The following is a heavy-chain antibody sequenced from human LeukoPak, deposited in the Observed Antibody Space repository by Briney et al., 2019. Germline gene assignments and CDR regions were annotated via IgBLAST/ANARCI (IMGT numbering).Heavy chain of an antibody. CDR1: GFTFSSHA. CDR2: ISGDGSNK. CDR3: ARDLAMESGYYYGFSFDYYYYGMDV. Sequence: GRSLRLSCAASGFTFSSHAMHWVRQAPGRGLQWVAVISGDGSNKYYADSVKGRFTISRDNSKNTLYLQMNSLRAEDTAVYYCARDLAMESGYYYGFSFDYYYYGMDVWGQGTTVTVSS. D-gene: IGHD3-22*01. J-gene: IGHJ6*02. V-gene: IGHV3-30-3*01.